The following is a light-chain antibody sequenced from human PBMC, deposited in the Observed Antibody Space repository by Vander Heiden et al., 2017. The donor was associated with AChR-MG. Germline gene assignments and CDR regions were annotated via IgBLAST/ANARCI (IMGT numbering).Light chain of an antibody. CDR1: KLGDKY. V-gene: IGLV3-1*01. CDR2: KDS. Sequence: SSELTQPPSVSVSPGQTASITCSGDKLGDKYACWYQQKPGQYLVVVIDKDSKRPAGSPERFAGYNSGNTATLTISGTQAMDEADYYCQAWDSSTGVFGTGTKVTVL. J-gene: IGLJ1*01. CDR3: QAWDSSTGV.